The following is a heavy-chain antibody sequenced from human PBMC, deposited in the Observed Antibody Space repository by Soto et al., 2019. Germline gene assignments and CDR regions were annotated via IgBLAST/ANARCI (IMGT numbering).Heavy chain of an antibody. D-gene: IGHD2-2*01. CDR3: ARVSIPGIYGEDV. V-gene: IGHV1-69*06. J-gene: IGHJ6*02. Sequence: QQQLVQSGAEVKKPGSSVKVSCMASGGTFGNYAISWVRQAPGQGLEWMGKIIPIFKTANYAQKFHGRITITADRYPRAAIDLMELRSLRSADTALYYCARVSIPGIYGEDVWGQGTTVTVSS. CDR2: IIPIFKTA. CDR1: GGTFGNYA.